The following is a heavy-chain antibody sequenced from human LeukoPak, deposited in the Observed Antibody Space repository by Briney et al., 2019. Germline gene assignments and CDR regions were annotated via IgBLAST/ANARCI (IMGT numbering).Heavy chain of an antibody. CDR2: IYYSGST. CDR1: GGSISSSSYY. V-gene: IGHV4-39*07. Sequence: SETLSLTFTVSGGSISSSSYYWGWIRQPPGKGLEWIGSIYYSGSTYHNPSLKSRVTISVDTSKNQNQFSLKLSSVTAADTALYYCARDLGDSGGWYPLSRFDYWGQGTLVTVSS. D-gene: IGHD6-19*01. J-gene: IGHJ4*02. CDR3: ARDLGDSGGWYPLSRFDY.